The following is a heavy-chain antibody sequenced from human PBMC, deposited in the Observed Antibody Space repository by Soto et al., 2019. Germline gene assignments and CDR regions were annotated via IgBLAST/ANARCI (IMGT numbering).Heavy chain of an antibody. CDR3: ARDFGYYGMDV. Sequence: QVQLQESGPGLVKPSETLSLTCTVSGGSVSSGSYYWSWIRQPPGKGLEWIGYIYYSGSTNYNPSLKSRVTISVDTSKNQFSLKLSSVTAADTAVYYCARDFGYYGMDVWGQGPTVTVSS. CDR1: GGSVSSGSYY. J-gene: IGHJ6*02. CDR2: IYYSGST. V-gene: IGHV4-61*01. D-gene: IGHD3-10*01.